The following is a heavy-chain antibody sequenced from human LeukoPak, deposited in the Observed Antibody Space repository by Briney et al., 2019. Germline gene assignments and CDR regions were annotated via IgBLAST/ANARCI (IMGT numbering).Heavy chain of an antibody. CDR2: IIPIFGTA. Sequence: GSSVKVSCKASGGTFSSYAISWVRQAPGQGLEWMGGIIPIFGTANYAQKFQGRVTITADESTSTAYMELSSLRSEDTAVYYCASPWDGTMIVVVNDAFDIWGQGTMVTVSS. V-gene: IGHV1-69*01. CDR3: ASPWDGTMIVVVNDAFDI. J-gene: IGHJ3*02. CDR1: GGTFSSYA. D-gene: IGHD3-22*01.